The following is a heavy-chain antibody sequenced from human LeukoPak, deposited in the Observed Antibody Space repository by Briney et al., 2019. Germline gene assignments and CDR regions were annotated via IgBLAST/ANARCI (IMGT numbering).Heavy chain of an antibody. CDR1: GFGFGDYA. CDR2: IRSKTYGGTT. J-gene: IGHJ4*02. Sequence: GGSLRLSCTASGFGFGDYAMSWVRQAPGKGLEWVGFIRSKTYGGTTEYAAAVNGRFTISRDDSKSVAYLQMNSLKIEDTAVYYCTRGPRSSWYFDYWGQGTLVTVSS. V-gene: IGHV3-49*04. D-gene: IGHD6-13*01. CDR3: TRGPRSSWYFDY.